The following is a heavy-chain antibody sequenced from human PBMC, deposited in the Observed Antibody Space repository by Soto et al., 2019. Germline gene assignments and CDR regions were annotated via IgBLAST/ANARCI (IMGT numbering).Heavy chain of an antibody. CDR2: IYPGGSDT. J-gene: IGHJ6*02. Sequence: PGESLKISCKGSGYSFTSYWIGWVRQMPGKGLEWMGIIYPGGSDTRYSPSFQGQVTISADKSISTAYLQWSSLKASDNAMYYCARRSRYAVGVYGMDVWGQGTTVTVSS. V-gene: IGHV5-51*01. CDR3: ARRSRYAVGVYGMDV. D-gene: IGHD2-2*01. CDR1: GYSFTSYW.